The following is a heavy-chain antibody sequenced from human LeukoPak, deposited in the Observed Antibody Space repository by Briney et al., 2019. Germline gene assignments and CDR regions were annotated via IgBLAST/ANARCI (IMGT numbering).Heavy chain of an antibody. CDR3: ARAVWSGYSSPHYYYYGMDV. V-gene: IGHV3-21*01. J-gene: IGHJ6*02. D-gene: IGHD3-3*01. CDR1: GFTFSSYS. CDR2: ISSSSSYI. Sequence: GSLSLSCAASGFTFSSYSMNWVRQAPGKGLEWVSSISSSSSYIYYADSVKGRFTISRDNAKNSLYLQMNSLRAEDTAVYYCARAVWSGYSSPHYYYYGMDVWGQGTTVTVSS.